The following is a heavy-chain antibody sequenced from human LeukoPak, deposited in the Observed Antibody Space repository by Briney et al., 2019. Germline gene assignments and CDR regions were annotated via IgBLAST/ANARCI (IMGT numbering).Heavy chain of an antibody. V-gene: IGHV3-9*01. CDR2: ISWNSGSI. CDR1: GFTFDDYA. Sequence: GGSLRLSCAASGFTFDDYAMHWVRHGPGKGLEWVSGISWNSGSIAYADSVKGRFTISRDNAKNSLYLQMNSLRAEDTALYYCAKDWHEYYYDRSGYHFDYWGQGTLVTVSS. CDR3: AKDWHEYYYDRSGYHFDY. D-gene: IGHD3-22*01. J-gene: IGHJ4*02.